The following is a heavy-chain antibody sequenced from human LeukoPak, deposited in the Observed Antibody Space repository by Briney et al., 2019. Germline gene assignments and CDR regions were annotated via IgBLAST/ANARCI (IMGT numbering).Heavy chain of an antibody. V-gene: IGHV3-23*01. CDR2: ISGSGGST. CDR1: GFTFSSYA. Sequence: GGSLRLTCAASGFTFSSYAETWVRQAPGKGLEWVSAISGSGGSTYYADSLKGRFTISRDTSKNTLYLQMNSLRAEDTAVYYCAKTIGDWGRYYFDYWGQGTLVTVPS. J-gene: IGHJ4*02. D-gene: IGHD7-27*01. CDR3: AKTIGDWGRYYFDY.